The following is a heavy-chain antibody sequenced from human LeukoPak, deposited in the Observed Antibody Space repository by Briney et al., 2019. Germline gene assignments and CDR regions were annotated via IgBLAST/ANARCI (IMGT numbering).Heavy chain of an antibody. J-gene: IGHJ4*02. CDR1: GGSISSSGYY. CDR3: ARRSGSYRFDY. D-gene: IGHD1-26*01. Sequence: SGTLSLTCTVSGGSISSSGYYWGWIRQPPGKGLEWIGSIYHSGNTYYNPSLKSRVTISADTSKNQFSLKLSSVTAADTAVFYCARRSGSYRFDYWGQGTLVTVSS. V-gene: IGHV4-39*01. CDR2: IYHSGNT.